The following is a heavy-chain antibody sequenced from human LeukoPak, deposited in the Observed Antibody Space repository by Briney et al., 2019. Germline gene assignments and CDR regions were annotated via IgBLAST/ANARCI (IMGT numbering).Heavy chain of an antibody. V-gene: IGHV1-18*01. CDR3: ARDRMVAATKGLWYFDL. J-gene: IGHJ2*01. D-gene: IGHD2-15*01. Sequence: GASVKVSCKASGYTFTSYGISWVRQAPGQGLEWMGWISAYNGSTNYAQKLQGRVTMTTDTSTGTAYMELRSLRSDDTAVYYCARDRMVAATKGLWYFDLWGRGTLVTVSS. CDR1: GYTFTSYG. CDR2: ISAYNGST.